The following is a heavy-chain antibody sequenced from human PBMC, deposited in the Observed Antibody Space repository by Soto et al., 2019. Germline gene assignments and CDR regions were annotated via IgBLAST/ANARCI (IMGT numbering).Heavy chain of an antibody. CDR1: GFTFSSYA. CDR3: AKDGAYYYDSSGSN. J-gene: IGHJ4*02. CDR2: ISGSGGST. Sequence: EVQLLESGGGLVQPGGSLRLSCAASGFTFSSYAMSWVRQAPGKGLEWVSAISGSGGSTYYADSVKGRFTISRDNSKNTVYLQMNSLRAEDTAVYYCAKDGAYYYDSSGSNWGQGTLVTVSS. D-gene: IGHD3-22*01. V-gene: IGHV3-23*01.